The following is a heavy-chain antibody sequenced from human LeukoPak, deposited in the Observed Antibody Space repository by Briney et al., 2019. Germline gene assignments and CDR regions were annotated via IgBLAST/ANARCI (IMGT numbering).Heavy chain of an antibody. CDR3: ARVRRRYYDSSGLYYFDY. J-gene: IGHJ4*02. Sequence: SSETLSLTCTVSGGSISVSSYYWAWIRQPPGKGLEWIGSIYHSGSTYYKPSLKSRVTISVDTSKNQFSLKPISVTAADTAVYYCARVRRRYYDSSGLYYFDYWGQGTLVTVSS. CDR1: GGSISVSSYY. D-gene: IGHD3-22*01. V-gene: IGHV4-39*01. CDR2: IYHSGST.